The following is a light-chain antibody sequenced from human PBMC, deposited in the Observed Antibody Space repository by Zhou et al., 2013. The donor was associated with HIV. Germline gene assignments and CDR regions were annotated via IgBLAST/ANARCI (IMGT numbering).Light chain of an antibody. CDR2: ETS. CDR1: QTISTW. Sequence: DIQMTQSPSTLSASVGDRVTITCRASQTISTWLAWYQQKPGKAPKLLIFETSNLEIGVPSRFSGSGSGTEFTFTISSLQPEDMGTYYCQQYDTLSSYGQGTKLEIK. J-gene: IGKJ2*03. CDR3: QQYDTLSS. V-gene: IGKV1-5*01.